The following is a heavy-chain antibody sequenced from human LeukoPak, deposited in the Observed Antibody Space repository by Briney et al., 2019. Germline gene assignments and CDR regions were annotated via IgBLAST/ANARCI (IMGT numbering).Heavy chain of an antibody. Sequence: PVKVSCKASGGTFSSYAISWVRQAPGQGLEWMGGIIPIFGTANYAQKFQGRVTITTDESTSTAYMELSSLRSEDTAVYYCASAPHKQGYYYYMDVWGKGTTVTVSS. CDR3: ASAPHKQGYYYYMDV. D-gene: IGHD1/OR15-1a*01. V-gene: IGHV1-69*05. J-gene: IGHJ6*03. CDR1: GGTFSSYA. CDR2: IIPIFGTA.